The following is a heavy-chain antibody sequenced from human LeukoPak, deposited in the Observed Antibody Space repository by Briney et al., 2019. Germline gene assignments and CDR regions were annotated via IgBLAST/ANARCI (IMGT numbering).Heavy chain of an antibody. CDR2: ISAYNGNT. V-gene: IGHV1-18*04. CDR1: GGTFTGYY. CDR3: ARWAPSGGNSYTRLVPYYYYMDV. Sequence: ASVKVSCKASGGTFTGYYMHWVRQAPGQGLEWMGWISAYNGNTNYAQKLQGRVTMTTDTSTSTAYMELRSLRSDDTAVYYCARWAPSGGNSYTRLVPYYYYMDVWGKGTTVTVSS. J-gene: IGHJ6*03. D-gene: IGHD4-23*01.